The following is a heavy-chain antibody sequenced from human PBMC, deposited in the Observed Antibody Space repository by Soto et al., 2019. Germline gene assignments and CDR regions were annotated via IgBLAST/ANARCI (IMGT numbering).Heavy chain of an antibody. J-gene: IGHJ6*03. CDR1: GYTFTSYD. D-gene: IGHD2-2*01. Sequence: ASVKVSCKASGYTFTSYDINWVRRATGQGLEWMGWMNPNSGNTGYAQKFQGRVTMTRNTSISTAYMELSSLRSEDTAVYYCARGPADHYYYYYYMDVWGKGTTVTVSS. CDR3: ARGPADHYYYYYYMDV. CDR2: MNPNSGNT. V-gene: IGHV1-8*01.